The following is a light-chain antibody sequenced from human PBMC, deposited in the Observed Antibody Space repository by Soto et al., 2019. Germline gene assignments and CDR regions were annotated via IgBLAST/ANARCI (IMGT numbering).Light chain of an antibody. CDR2: DAS. Sequence: DIQMTQSPSTLSASVGDSVTITCRASQGISSWLAWYQQKPGKAPKLLIYDASSLESGVPSRFSGSGSGTEFTLTISSLQPDDFATYYCQHSRTFGQGTKVDIK. J-gene: IGKJ1*01. CDR3: QHSRT. CDR1: QGISSW. V-gene: IGKV1-5*01.